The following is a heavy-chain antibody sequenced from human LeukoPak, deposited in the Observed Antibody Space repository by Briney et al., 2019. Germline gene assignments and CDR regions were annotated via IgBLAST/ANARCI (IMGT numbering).Heavy chain of an antibody. D-gene: IGHD3-22*01. V-gene: IGHV3-7*01. J-gene: IGHJ1*01. Sequence: GGSLRLSCAASGFTFSSYWMSWVRQAPGKGLEWVANIKQDGSEKYYVDSVKGRFTISRDNAKNSLYLQMNSLRADDTAVYYCASTIRGYDYEYFNHWGQGTLVTVSS. CDR3: ASTIRGYDYEYFNH. CDR1: GFTFSSYW. CDR2: IKQDGSEK.